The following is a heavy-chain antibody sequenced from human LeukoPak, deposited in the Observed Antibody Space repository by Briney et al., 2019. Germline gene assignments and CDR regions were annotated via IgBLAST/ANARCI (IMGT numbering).Heavy chain of an antibody. CDR3: ARDRSIFVVVIRAYNWFDP. CDR1: GYTFTSYY. Sequence: GGSVKVSCKASGYTFTSYYMHWVRQAPGQGLEWMGIINPSGGSTSYAQKFQGRVTMTMDTSTSTVYMELSSLRSEDTAVYYCARDRSIFVVVIRAYNWFDPWGQGTLVTVSS. J-gene: IGHJ5*02. CDR2: INPSGGST. D-gene: IGHD3-3*01. V-gene: IGHV1-46*01.